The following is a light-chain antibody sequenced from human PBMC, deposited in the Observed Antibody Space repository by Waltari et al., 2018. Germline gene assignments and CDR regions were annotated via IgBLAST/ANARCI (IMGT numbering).Light chain of an antibody. CDR2: LAS. CDR1: QSVSRW. V-gene: IGKV1-5*03. J-gene: IGKJ2*01. CDR3: QQYSTSSLYT. Sequence: DIQMTQSPSTLSASVGYRVTITCRASQSVSRWLALYQQTPGKAPKFLIDLASTLESGVPSRFSGSGSGTEFTLTISSLQPDDFATYYCQQYSTSSLYTFGQGTKLEI.